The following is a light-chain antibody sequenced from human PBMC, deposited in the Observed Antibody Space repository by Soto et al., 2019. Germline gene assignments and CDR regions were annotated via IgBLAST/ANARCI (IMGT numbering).Light chain of an antibody. CDR3: QHYNKWPLT. CDR2: FAS. Sequence: EIVMTQSPATLSLSPGEKATLSCRASQSVSNNLAWYQQEPGQAPRLLIYFASTRATGIPARFSGSGSGTEFTLTISSLQSEDSATYYCQHYNKWPLTFGGGTKVETK. J-gene: IGKJ4*01. CDR1: QSVSNN. V-gene: IGKV3-15*01.